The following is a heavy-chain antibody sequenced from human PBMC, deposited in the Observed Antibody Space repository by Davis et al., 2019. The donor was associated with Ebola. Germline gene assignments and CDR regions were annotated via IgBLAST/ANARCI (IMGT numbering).Heavy chain of an antibody. V-gene: IGHV3-23*01. Sequence: GESLKISCAASGFTFSSYAMSWVRQAPGKGLERVSAISGSGGSTYYADSVKGRFTISRDNSKNTLYLQMNSLRAEDTAVYYCANTRGYIVVVPAAGYMDVWGKGTTVTVSS. J-gene: IGHJ6*03. CDR1: GFTFSSYA. CDR3: ANTRGYIVVVPAAGYMDV. CDR2: ISGSGGST. D-gene: IGHD2-2*01.